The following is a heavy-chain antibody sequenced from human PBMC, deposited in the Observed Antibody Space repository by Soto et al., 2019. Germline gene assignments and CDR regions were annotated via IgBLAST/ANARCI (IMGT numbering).Heavy chain of an antibody. V-gene: IGHV4-34*01. CDR3: ARGQGVGATTWPDY. D-gene: IGHD1-26*01. CDR2: INHSGST. J-gene: IGHJ4*02. Sequence: QVQLQQWGAGLLKPSETLSLTCAVYGGSFSGYYWSWIRQPPGKGLEWIGEINHSGSTNYNPSLKRRVTISVDTSKNQFSLKLSSVTAADTAVYYCARGQGVGATTWPDYWGQGTLVTVSS. CDR1: GGSFSGYY.